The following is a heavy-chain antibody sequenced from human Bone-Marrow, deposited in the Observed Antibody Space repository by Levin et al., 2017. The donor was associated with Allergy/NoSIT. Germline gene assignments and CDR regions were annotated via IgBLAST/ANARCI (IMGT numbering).Heavy chain of an antibody. D-gene: IGHD3-16*01. Sequence: GESLKISCAASGFTFSSYAMHWVRQAPGKGLEWVAVISYDGSNKYYADSVKGRFTISRDNSKNTLYLQMNSLRAEDTAVYYCARGPYGPHDYWGQGTLVTVSS. CDR3: ARGPYGPHDY. CDR1: GFTFSSYA. J-gene: IGHJ4*02. CDR2: ISYDGSNK. V-gene: IGHV3-30-3*01.